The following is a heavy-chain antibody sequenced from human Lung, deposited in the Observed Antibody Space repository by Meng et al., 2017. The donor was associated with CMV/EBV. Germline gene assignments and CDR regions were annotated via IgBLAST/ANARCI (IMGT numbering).Heavy chain of an antibody. CDR3: ARDMYWDQSYHGMDV. CDR2: FYSGGST. V-gene: IGHV3-66*02. CDR1: GLTVSNNY. J-gene: IGHJ6*02. Sequence: GESLKISCAASGLTVSNNYLTWVRQAPGKGLEWVSVFYSGGSTYYADSVKGRFTVSRDNSKNTLYLQMNSLRVEDTGIYYCARDMYWDQSYHGMDVWGRGITVTVSS. D-gene: IGHD1-26*01.